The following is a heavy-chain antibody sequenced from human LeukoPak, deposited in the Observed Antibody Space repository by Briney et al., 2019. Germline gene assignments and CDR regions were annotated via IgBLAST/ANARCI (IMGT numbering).Heavy chain of an antibody. CDR1: GFTFSSYG. CDR2: ISYDGSNK. Sequence: GGSLRLSCAASGFTFSSYGMHWVRQAPGKGLEWVAVISYDGSNKYYADSVKGRFTMSRDNSKNTLYLQMNSLRAEDTAVYYCAKDTPGLDYWGQGTLVTVSS. CDR3: AKDTPGLDY. V-gene: IGHV3-30*18. J-gene: IGHJ4*02.